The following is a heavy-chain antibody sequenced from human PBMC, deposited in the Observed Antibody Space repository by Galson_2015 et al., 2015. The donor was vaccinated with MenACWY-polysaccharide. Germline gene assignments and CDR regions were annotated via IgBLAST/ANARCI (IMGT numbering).Heavy chain of an antibody. CDR3: AKDIGYDVGRYFDY. CDR1: GFTFDDYA. Sequence: SLRLSCAAFGFTFDDYAMHWVRQAPGKGLEWVSGISWNSGSIGYADSVKGRFTISRDNAKNSLYLQMNSLRAEDTALYYCAKDIGYDVGRYFDYWGQGTLVTVSS. D-gene: IGHD2-2*01. CDR2: ISWNSGSI. J-gene: IGHJ4*02. V-gene: IGHV3-9*01.